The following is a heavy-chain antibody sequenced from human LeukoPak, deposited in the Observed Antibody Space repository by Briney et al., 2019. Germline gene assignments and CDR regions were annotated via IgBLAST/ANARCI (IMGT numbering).Heavy chain of an antibody. CDR1: GFTVSSNY. Sequence: PGGSLRLSCAASGFTVSSNYMSWVRQAPGKGLEWVSVIYSGGSTYYADSVKGRFTISRDNSKNTLYLQMNSLRAEDTAVYYCARDRYSRGWYVFSYYYYGMDVWGQGTTVTVSS. V-gene: IGHV3-66*01. J-gene: IGHJ6*02. D-gene: IGHD6-19*01. CDR3: ARDRYSRGWYVFSYYYYGMDV. CDR2: IYSGGST.